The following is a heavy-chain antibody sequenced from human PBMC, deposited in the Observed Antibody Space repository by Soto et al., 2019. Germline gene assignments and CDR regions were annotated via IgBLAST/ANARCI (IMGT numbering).Heavy chain of an antibody. CDR3: AKDREVVTAIAFDY. Sequence: PGGSLRLSCAASGFTISSYGMHWVRQAPGKGLEWVAVISYDGSNKYYADSVKGRFTISRDNSKNTLYLQMNSLRAEDTAVYYCAKDREVVTAIAFDYWGQGTLVTVSS. CDR2: ISYDGSNK. CDR1: GFTISSYG. D-gene: IGHD2-21*02. V-gene: IGHV3-30*18. J-gene: IGHJ4*02.